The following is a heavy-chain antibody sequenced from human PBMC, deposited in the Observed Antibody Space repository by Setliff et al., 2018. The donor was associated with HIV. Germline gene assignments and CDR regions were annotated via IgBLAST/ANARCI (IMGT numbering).Heavy chain of an antibody. Sequence: SETLSLTCAVFGGSFTDIGGSFTYYYWIWIRQPPGKGLEWIGEINHSGSTHYNPSLKSRFTISVDTSKKQFSLKLSSVTAADTAVYYCARGTAYYNFWSGYSQDYYYYMDVWGKGTTVTVSS. CDR2: INHSGST. D-gene: IGHD3-3*01. CDR3: ARGTAYYNFWSGYSQDYYYYMDV. CDR1: GGSFTDIGGSFTYYY. J-gene: IGHJ6*03. V-gene: IGHV4-34*01.